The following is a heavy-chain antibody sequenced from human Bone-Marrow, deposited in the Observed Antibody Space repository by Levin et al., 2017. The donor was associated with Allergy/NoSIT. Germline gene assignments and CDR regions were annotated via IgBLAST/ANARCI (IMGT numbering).Heavy chain of an antibody. Sequence: SETLSLTCSVSGGSIDNYYWNWIRQSPGKGLEWIGYVYFSGYTMYNPSLKSRVTISVDTSKNQVSLNVNSVTAADTAIYYCARDVGPTYGWFDPWGQGTLVTVS. CDR1: GGSIDNYY. V-gene: IGHV4-59*01. CDR3: ARDVGPTYGWFDP. D-gene: IGHD1-26*01. J-gene: IGHJ5*02. CDR2: VYFSGYT.